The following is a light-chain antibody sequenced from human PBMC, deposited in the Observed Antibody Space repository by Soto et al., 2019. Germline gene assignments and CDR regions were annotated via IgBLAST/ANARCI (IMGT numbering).Light chain of an antibody. V-gene: IGLV1-40*01. CDR3: QYYDSSLSGYV. J-gene: IGLJ1*01. CDR1: SSKIGAGYD. Sequence: QSVLTQPPSVSGAPGQRVTISCTGSSSKIGAGYDVHWYPQLPGTAPKLLIYGNSNRPSGVPDRFSGSKSGTSASLAITGFQAEDEADYYCQYYDSSLSGYVFGTGTKVTVL. CDR2: GNS.